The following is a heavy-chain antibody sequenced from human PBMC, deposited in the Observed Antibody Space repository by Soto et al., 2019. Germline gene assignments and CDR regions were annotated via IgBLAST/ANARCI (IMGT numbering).Heavy chain of an antibody. V-gene: IGHV4-31*03. CDR3: VRDLRGGPTFDT. CDR2: IYYTGRT. D-gene: IGHD2-15*01. Sequence: QVQLQESGPGLVKPSQTLSLTCSVSGGSISSGGYYWSWIRQHPGKGLEWIGFIYYTGRTYYNPSLKSRVTTTGDTSKNHFSLKLPTVTAADTAVYYCVRDLRGGPTFDTWGPGTMVSVS. CDR1: GGSISSGGYY. J-gene: IGHJ4*02.